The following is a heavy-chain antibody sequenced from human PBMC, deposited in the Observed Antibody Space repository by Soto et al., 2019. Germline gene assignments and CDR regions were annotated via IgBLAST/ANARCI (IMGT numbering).Heavy chain of an antibody. D-gene: IGHD2-15*01. Sequence: PGWSLRLSCASSVFTFDDYTMHWVRQAPGKGLEWVSLISWDGGSTYYADSVKGRFTISRDNSKNSLYLQMNSLRTEDTALYYCAKDIARGLGYCSGGSCYSGVPYYYGMDVWGQGTTVTVSS. CDR1: VFTFDDYT. V-gene: IGHV3-43*01. CDR3: AKDIARGLGYCSGGSCYSGVPYYYGMDV. J-gene: IGHJ6*02. CDR2: ISWDGGST.